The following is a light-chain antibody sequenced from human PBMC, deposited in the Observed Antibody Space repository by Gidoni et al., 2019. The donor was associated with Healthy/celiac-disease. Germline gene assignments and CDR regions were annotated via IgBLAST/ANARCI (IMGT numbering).Light chain of an antibody. CDR1: QSISSW. CDR2: KAS. CDR3: QQYNSYSWT. J-gene: IGKJ1*01. V-gene: IGKV1-5*03. Sequence: DIQMTQSPSTLSASVGDRVTIICRASQSISSWLAWYQQKPGKPPKLLIYKASSLESGVPSRFSGSGSGTEFTLTISSLQPDDFATYYCQQYNSYSWTFGQGTKVEIK.